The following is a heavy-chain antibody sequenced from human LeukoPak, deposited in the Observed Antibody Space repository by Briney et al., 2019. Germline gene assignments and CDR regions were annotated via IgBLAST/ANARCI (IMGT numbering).Heavy chain of an antibody. CDR2: ISSSGSTI. D-gene: IGHD3-3*01. J-gene: IGHJ3*02. CDR3: AIQGYYDFWSGYYNAFDI. Sequence: PGGSLRLSCAASGFTFNDYYMSWIRQAPGKGLEWVSYISSSGSTIYYSDSVKGRFTISRDNARNSLYLQMNSLRAEDTAVYYCAIQGYYDFWSGYYNAFDIWGQGTMVTVSS. V-gene: IGHV3-11*04. CDR1: GFTFNDYY.